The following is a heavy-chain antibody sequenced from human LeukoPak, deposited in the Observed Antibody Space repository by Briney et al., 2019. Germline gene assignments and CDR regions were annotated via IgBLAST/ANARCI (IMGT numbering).Heavy chain of an antibody. V-gene: IGHV1-24*01. Sequence: ASVKVSCKVSGYTLTELSMHWVRQAPGKGLEWMGGFDPEDGETIYAQKFQGRVTMTEDTSTDTAYMELSSLRSEDTAVYYCATNYDILTGYYRGWFDPWGHGTLVTVSS. CDR1: GYTLTELS. J-gene: IGHJ5*02. D-gene: IGHD3-9*01. CDR2: FDPEDGET. CDR3: ATNYDILTGYYRGWFDP.